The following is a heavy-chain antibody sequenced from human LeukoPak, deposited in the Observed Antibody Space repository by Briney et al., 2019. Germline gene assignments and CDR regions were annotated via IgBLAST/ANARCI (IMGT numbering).Heavy chain of an antibody. J-gene: IGHJ3*01. CDR2: INSDGSST. CDR3: ASDTYYYDSSGYYRDAFDV. CDR1: GFTFSSYW. D-gene: IGHD3-22*01. Sequence: GGSLRLSCAASGFTFSSYWMHWVRQAPGKWLVWVSRINSDGSSTSYADSVKGRFTISRDNAKNTLYLQMNSLRAEDTAVYYCASDTYYYDSSGYYRDAFDVWGQGTMVTVSS. V-gene: IGHV3-74*01.